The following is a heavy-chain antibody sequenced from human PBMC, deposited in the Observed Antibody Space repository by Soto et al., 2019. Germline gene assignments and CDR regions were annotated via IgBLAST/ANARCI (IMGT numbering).Heavy chain of an antibody. V-gene: IGHV4-34*01. J-gene: IGHJ4*02. CDR3: LSARFDY. CDR1: GGSFTSNY. CDR2: INHSGNT. D-gene: IGHD6-19*01. Sequence: SETLSLTCVVYGGSFTSNYWTWVRQPPGKGLEWIGEINHSGNTNYSPSLKSRVTISVDTSKNQFSLNLSSVTAADTAVYYCLSARFDYWGQGTLVTVSS.